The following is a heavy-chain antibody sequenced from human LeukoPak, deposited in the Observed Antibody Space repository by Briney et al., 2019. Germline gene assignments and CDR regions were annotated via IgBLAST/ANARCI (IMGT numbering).Heavy chain of an antibody. CDR3: TLGRDYYYYYYMDV. CDR1: GFTFGDYA. Sequence: GGSLRLSCTASGFTFGDYAMSWVRQAPGKGLEWVGFIRSKAYGGTTEYAASVKGRFTISRDDSKSIAYLQMNSLKTEDTAVYYCTLGRDYYYYYYMDVWGKGTTVTISS. V-gene: IGHV3-49*04. J-gene: IGHJ6*03. CDR2: IRSKAYGGTT.